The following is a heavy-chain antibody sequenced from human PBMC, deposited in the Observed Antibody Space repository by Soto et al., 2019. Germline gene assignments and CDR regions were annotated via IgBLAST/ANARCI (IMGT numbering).Heavy chain of an antibody. CDR3: ARHGPIAAAVLDY. CDR1: CGSSISSSYY. Sequence: SEALSRTCIFSCGSSISSSYYWGWIRQPPGKGLEWIGSIYYSGSTYYNPSLKSRVTISVDTSKNQFSLKLSSVTAADTAVYYCARHGPIAAAVLDYWGQGTLVTVSP. D-gene: IGHD6-13*01. CDR2: IYYSGST. J-gene: IGHJ4*02. V-gene: IGHV4-39*01.